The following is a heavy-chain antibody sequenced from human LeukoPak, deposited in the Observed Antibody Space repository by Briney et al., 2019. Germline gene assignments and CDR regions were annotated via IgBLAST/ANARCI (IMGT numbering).Heavy chain of an antibody. Sequence: QPGGSLRLSCAASGFTFSSYEMNWVRQAPGKGLEWVGFIRSKAYGGTTEYAASVKGRFTISRDDSKSIAYLQMNSLKTEDTAVYYCTRSDSSGYPQDYWGQGTLVTVSS. CDR3: TRSDSSGYPQDY. J-gene: IGHJ4*02. CDR1: GFTFSSYE. V-gene: IGHV3-49*04. CDR2: IRSKAYGGTT. D-gene: IGHD3-22*01.